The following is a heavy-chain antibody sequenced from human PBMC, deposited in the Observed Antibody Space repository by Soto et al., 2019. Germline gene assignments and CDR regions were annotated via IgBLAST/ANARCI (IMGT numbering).Heavy chain of an antibody. D-gene: IGHD4-17*01. CDR2: FFSDAER. J-gene: IGHJ6*02. Sequence: SGPTLVNPTETLALTCSVSGFSLTNGRTGVSWIRQPPGKALEWLAHFFSDAERSYSTSMQSRLNMYKDSSGSQVVLTMTNMAPADTATYFCARMDGDYNYYGLDVWGHGIAVTVSS. CDR3: ARMDGDYNYYGLDV. V-gene: IGHV2-26*01. CDR1: GFSLTNGRTG.